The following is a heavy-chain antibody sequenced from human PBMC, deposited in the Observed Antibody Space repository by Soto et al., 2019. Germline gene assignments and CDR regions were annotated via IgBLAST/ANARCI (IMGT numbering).Heavy chain of an antibody. Sequence: EVQLVESGGGLVQPGGSLRLSCVASGFTFSSYWMSWIRQAPGKGLEWVANLNQDGSGKYYVDSVKGRFTISRDNAKNSLYLQMNSLRADDTAVYYCARDVGVAVDDYWGQGTLVTVSS. CDR3: ARDVGVAVDDY. D-gene: IGHD2-15*01. V-gene: IGHV3-7*01. J-gene: IGHJ4*02. CDR1: GFTFSSYW. CDR2: LNQDGSGK.